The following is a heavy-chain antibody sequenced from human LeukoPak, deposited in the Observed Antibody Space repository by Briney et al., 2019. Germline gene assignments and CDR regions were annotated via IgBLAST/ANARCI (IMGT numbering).Heavy chain of an antibody. CDR2: INPNSGGT. D-gene: IGHD6-19*01. CDR1: GYTFTGYY. V-gene: IGHV1-2*06. Sequence: ASVKVSCKASGYTFTGYYMHWVRQAPGQGLEWMGRINPNSGGTSYAQKFQGRVTMTRDTSISTAYMELSRLRSDDTAVYYCARGSSGWVLDDYWGQGTLVTVSS. CDR3: ARGSSGWVLDDY. J-gene: IGHJ4*02.